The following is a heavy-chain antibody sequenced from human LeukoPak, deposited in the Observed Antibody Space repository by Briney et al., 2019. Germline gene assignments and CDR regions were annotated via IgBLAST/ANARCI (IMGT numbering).Heavy chain of an antibody. J-gene: IGHJ4*02. Sequence: QSGPTLVNPTQTLTLTCSFSGFSLATGSVAVGWFRQPPGRALEWLALIYWNDDKRYSPSLEARLTISKDTSKDQVVLTMTNMSPLDAGTYYCAHFTQYYKTGSGFAYWGQGTLVTVSS. CDR1: GFSLATGSVA. CDR2: IYWNDDK. D-gene: IGHD3-10*01. CDR3: AHFTQYYKTGSGFAY. V-gene: IGHV2-5*01.